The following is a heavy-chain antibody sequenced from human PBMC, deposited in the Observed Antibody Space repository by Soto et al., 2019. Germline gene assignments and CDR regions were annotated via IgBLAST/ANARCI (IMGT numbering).Heavy chain of an antibody. CDR3: ARDEPVESWGHWFDP. CDR1: GFTFSSYA. Sequence: GGSLRLSCAASGFTFSSYAMHWVRQAPGKGLEWVAVISYDGSNKYYADSVKGRFTISRDNSKNTLYLQMNSLRAEDTAVYYCARDEPVESWGHWFDPWGRGTLVTVSS. J-gene: IGHJ5*02. D-gene: IGHD1-26*01. V-gene: IGHV3-30-3*01. CDR2: ISYDGSNK.